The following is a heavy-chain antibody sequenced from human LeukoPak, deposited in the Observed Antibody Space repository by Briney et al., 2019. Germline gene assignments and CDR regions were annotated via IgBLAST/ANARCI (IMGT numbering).Heavy chain of an antibody. CDR2: IIPIFGTA. J-gene: IGHJ3*02. CDR3: TRKGLEVYAFDI. Sequence: ASVNVSCTAFGGTFSSYAISWVRQAPGQGLEWMGEIIPIFGTANYAQKFQGRVTITADESTSTAYMELSSLRSEDTAVYYCTRKGLEVYAFDIWGQGTMVTVSS. CDR1: GGTFSSYA. V-gene: IGHV1-69*13. D-gene: IGHD1-1*01.